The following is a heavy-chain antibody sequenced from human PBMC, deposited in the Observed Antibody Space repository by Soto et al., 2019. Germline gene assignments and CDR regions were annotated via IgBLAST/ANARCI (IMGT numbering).Heavy chain of an antibody. CDR3: ARALDFWSAYFDY. CDR2: ISGSGGST. V-gene: IGHV3-23*01. Sequence: PGGSLRLSCAASGFTFSSSAMSWVRQAPGKGLEWVSTISGSGGSTYYADSVKGRFTVSRDNSKNTLYLQMNSLRTEDTAVYYCARALDFWSAYFDYWGQGTLVTVSS. CDR1: GFTFSSSA. D-gene: IGHD3-3*01. J-gene: IGHJ4*02.